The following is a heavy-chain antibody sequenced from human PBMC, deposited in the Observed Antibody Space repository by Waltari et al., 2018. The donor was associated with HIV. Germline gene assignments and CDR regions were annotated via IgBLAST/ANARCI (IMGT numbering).Heavy chain of an antibody. Sequence: ASGFTFTTYAMNWVRQAPGKGLEWVSGVSGSGGNTYYADSVKGRFTISRDNSKNTLYVQMNSLRAEDTAVYYCAKYHRSDYDSYGHFDYWGQGTLVTVSS. CDR1: GFTFTTYA. CDR3: AKYHRSDYDSYGHFDY. D-gene: IGHD3-22*01. CDR2: VSGSGGNT. J-gene: IGHJ4*02. V-gene: IGHV3-23*01.